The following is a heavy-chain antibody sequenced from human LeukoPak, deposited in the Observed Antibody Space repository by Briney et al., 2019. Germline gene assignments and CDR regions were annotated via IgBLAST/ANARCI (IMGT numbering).Heavy chain of an antibody. CDR2: IRYDGSNK. CDR1: GFTFSSYG. D-gene: IGHD3-3*01. CDR3: VRLLDLDY. V-gene: IGHV3-30*02. Sequence: GGSLILSCAASGFTFSSYGMHWVRQAPGKGLEWVAFIRYDGSNKYYADSVKGRFTISRDNSKNTLYLQMNSLRAEDTAVYYCVRLLDLDYWGQGTLVTVSS. J-gene: IGHJ4*02.